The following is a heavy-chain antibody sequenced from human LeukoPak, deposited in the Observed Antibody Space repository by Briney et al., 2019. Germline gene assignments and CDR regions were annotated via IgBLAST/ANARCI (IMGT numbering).Heavy chain of an antibody. CDR2: IKPNSGDT. CDR1: GYSFADYY. J-gene: IGHJ6*03. CDR3: AKDEQQLGSFYYYYYMDV. V-gene: IGHV1-2*02. Sequence: ASVTVSCKASGYSFADYYMHWVRQAPGQGLEWMGWIKPNSGDTRSAQKFQGRVIMTRDTSTSTAYMELSSLRAEDTAVYYCAKDEQQLGSFYYYYYMDVWGKGTTVTVSS. D-gene: IGHD6-13*01.